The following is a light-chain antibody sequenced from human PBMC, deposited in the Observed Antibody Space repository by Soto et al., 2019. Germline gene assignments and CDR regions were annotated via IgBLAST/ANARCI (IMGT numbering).Light chain of an antibody. CDR3: ASYRSANTLVV. CDR1: SRDIGNYNY. J-gene: IGLJ1*01. Sequence: QSVLTQPASVSGSPEQSLTISCTGTSRDIGNYNYVAWYQHHPGKAPKLMIYEVTSRPSGVSDRFSGSKSGMTASLTISGLQPEAEADYFCASYRSANTLVVFGTGTKVTVL. CDR2: EVT. V-gene: IGLV2-14*01.